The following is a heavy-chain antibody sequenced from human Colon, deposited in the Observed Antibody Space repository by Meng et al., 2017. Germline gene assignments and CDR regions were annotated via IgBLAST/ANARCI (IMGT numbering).Heavy chain of an antibody. J-gene: IGHJ4*02. CDR3: ATIRGFLYGYSDD. CDR2: VTPKSGST. Sequence: QARLVQSGAEVKKPGASVKVPCKASGYTFTAYDISWVRQATGQGPEWLGWVTPKSGSTVYAPKFQGRVTMTRNTSISTAYLELTNLRSEDTAMYYCATIRGFLYGYSDDWGQGTLVTVSS. V-gene: IGHV1-8*02. D-gene: IGHD3-10*01. CDR1: GYTFTAYD.